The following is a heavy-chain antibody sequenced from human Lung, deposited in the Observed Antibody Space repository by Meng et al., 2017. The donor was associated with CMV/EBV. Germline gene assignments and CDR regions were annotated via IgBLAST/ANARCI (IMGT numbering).Heavy chain of an antibody. D-gene: IGHD3-10*01. CDR2: IYYSGST. CDR3: ASGKYYYGSGSYYNYYYGMDV. Sequence: GSLRLSCTVDGGSISSHYWSWIRQPPGKGLEWIGYIYYSGSTNYNPSLKSRVTISVDTSKNQFSLKLSSVTAADTAVYYCASGKYYYGSGSYYNYYYGMDVWG. V-gene: IGHV4-59*11. J-gene: IGHJ6*01. CDR1: GGSISSHY.